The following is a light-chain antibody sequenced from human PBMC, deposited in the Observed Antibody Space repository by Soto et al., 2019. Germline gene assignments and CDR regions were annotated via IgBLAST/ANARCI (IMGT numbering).Light chain of an antibody. CDR1: SSDVGNYNY. J-gene: IGLJ1*01. V-gene: IGLV2-14*01. CDR3: SSYTSSSNYV. Sequence: QSALAQPAAVSGSPGQSITISCAGTSSDVGNYNYVSWYQQHPAKAPKLMIFEVSNRPSGISSRFSGSKSGNTASLTISGLKAEDEADYYCSSYTSSSNYVFGTGTRSPX. CDR2: EVS.